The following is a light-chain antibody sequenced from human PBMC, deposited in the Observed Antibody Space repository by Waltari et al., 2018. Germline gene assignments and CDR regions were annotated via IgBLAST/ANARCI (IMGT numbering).Light chain of an antibody. CDR3: QQYGETPWT. CDR2: GAS. J-gene: IGKJ1*01. V-gene: IGKV3-20*01. Sequence: EIVLTQSPGTLSLSPGERATLPCRATERVPANYLAWYQQKPGQAPRLLISGASSRATGIPDRFSGRGSGTDFTLTIARLEPEDFALYYCQQYGETPWTFGQGTKVDLK. CDR1: ERVPANY.